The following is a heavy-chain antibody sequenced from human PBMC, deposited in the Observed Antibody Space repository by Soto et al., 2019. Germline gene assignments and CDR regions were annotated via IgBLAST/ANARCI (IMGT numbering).Heavy chain of an antibody. J-gene: IGHJ3*02. D-gene: IGHD5-18*01. Sequence: QVQLVESGGGVVQHGRSLRLSCAASGFTFSSYGMHWVRQAPGKGLEWVAVISYDGSNKYYADSVKGRFTISRDNSKNTLYLQMNSLIAEDTAVHYCAKIGYSYGDAFDIWGQGTMVTVSS. V-gene: IGHV3-30*18. CDR2: ISYDGSNK. CDR1: GFTFSSYG. CDR3: AKIGYSYGDAFDI.